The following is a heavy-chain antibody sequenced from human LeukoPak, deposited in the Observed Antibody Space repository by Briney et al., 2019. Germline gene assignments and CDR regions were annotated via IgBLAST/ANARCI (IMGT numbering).Heavy chain of an antibody. Sequence: SETLSLTCAVYGGSFSGYYWSWIRQPPGKGLEWIGEINHSGSTNYNPSLKSRVTISVDTSKNQFSLKLSSVTAADTAVYYCARLLGSGWYNYYGMDVWGQGTTVTVFS. J-gene: IGHJ6*02. CDR1: GGSFSGYY. CDR3: ARLLGSGWYNYYGMDV. D-gene: IGHD6-19*01. CDR2: INHSGST. V-gene: IGHV4-34*01.